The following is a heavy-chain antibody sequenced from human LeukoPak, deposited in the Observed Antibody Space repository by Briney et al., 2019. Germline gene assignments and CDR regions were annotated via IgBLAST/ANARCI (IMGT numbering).Heavy chain of an antibody. CDR2: IFSRGGA. Sequence: SETLSLTCTVSGGSINTLGYFWTWIRQRPGKGLEWIGYIFSRGGAQYNPSLKSRVSISVASSNNPFSLNLTSLTAADSAVYYCARVASYYYEPPYYFDYWGQGILVTVSS. V-gene: IGHV4-31*03. D-gene: IGHD3-22*01. CDR3: ARVASYYYEPPYYFDY. CDR1: GGSINTLGYF. J-gene: IGHJ4*02.